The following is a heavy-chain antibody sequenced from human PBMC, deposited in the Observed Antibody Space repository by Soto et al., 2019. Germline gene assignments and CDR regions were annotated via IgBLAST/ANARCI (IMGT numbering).Heavy chain of an antibody. CDR1: GGSISSYY. V-gene: IGHV4-59*01. CDR3: ARLYDFWSGYLESWFDP. Sequence: SETLSLTCTVSGGSISSYYWSWIRQPPGKGLEWIGYIYYSGSTNYNPSLKSRVTISVDTSKNQFSLKLSSVTAADTAVYYCARLYDFWSGYLESWFDPWGQGTLVTVSS. D-gene: IGHD3-3*01. J-gene: IGHJ5*02. CDR2: IYYSGST.